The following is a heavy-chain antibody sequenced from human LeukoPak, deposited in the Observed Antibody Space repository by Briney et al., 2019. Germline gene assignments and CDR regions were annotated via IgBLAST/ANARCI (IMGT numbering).Heavy chain of an antibody. CDR1: GFTFSSYA. J-gene: IGHJ4*02. CDR2: ISGSGGST. V-gene: IGHV3-23*01. Sequence: GGSLRLSCAASGFTFSSYAMSWVRQAPGKGLEWVSAISGSGGSTYYADSVKGQFTISRDNSKYTLYVQMNSLRGEDTAVYYCAKEVIVGVSFDYWGQGTLVTVSS. D-gene: IGHD1-26*01. CDR3: AKEVIVGVSFDY.